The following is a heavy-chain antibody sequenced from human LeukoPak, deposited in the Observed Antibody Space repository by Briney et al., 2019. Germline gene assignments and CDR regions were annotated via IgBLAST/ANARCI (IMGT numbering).Heavy chain of an antibody. CDR2: ITYSGSI. V-gene: IGHV4-34*01. J-gene: IGHJ4*02. CDR3: ARDLMT. Sequence: ETLSLTCAVSGGSFSGKYWTWIRQPPGKGLEWIGEITYSGSIYYNPSLKSRVTISVDTSKNQFSLKLSSVTAADTAVYYCARDLMTWGQGTLVTVSS. CDR1: GGSFSGKY.